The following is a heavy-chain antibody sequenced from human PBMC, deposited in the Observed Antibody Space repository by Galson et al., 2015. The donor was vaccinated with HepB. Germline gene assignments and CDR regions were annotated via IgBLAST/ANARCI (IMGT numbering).Heavy chain of an antibody. CDR2: ISYDGSNK. J-gene: IGHJ4*02. CDR3: ARDNPVGEQQLAPAFYFDY. V-gene: IGHV3-30-3*01. Sequence: SLRLSCAASGFTFSSYAMHWVRQAPGKGLEWVAVISYDGSNKYYADSVKGRFTISRDNSKNTLYLQMNSPRAEDTAVYYCARDNPVGEQQLAPAFYFDYWGQGTLVTVSS. CDR1: GFTFSSYA. D-gene: IGHD6-13*01.